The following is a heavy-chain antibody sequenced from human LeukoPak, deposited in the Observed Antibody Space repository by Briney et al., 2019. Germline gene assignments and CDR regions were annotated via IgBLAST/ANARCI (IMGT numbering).Heavy chain of an antibody. CDR3: AELGITMIGGV. D-gene: IGHD3-10*02. CDR2: ISATIILT. CDR1: GFTFSSYG. J-gene: IGHJ6*04. V-gene: IGHV3-23*01. Sequence: GGSLRLSCAASGFTFSSYGMSWVRQAPGKGLEWVSSISATIILTYYADSVRGRFTISRDNAKNSLYLQMNSLRAEDTAVYYCAELGITMIGGVWGKGTTVTISS.